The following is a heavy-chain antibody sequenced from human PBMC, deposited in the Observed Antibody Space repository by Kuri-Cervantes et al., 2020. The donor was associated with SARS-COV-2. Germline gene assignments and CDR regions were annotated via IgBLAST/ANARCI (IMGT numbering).Heavy chain of an antibody. Sequence: ASVKVSCKASGYTFTSYAMHWVRQAPGQRLEWMGWINAGNGNTKYSQKFQGRVTITRDTSTSTAYMELRSLRSDGTAVYYCARDPNYDSSGYYGLTFDYWGQGTLVTVSS. V-gene: IGHV1-3*01. CDR3: ARDPNYDSSGYYGLTFDY. CDR1: GYTFTSYA. D-gene: IGHD3-22*01. J-gene: IGHJ4*02. CDR2: INAGNGNT.